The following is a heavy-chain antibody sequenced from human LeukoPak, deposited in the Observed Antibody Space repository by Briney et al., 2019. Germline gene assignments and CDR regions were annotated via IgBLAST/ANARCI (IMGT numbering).Heavy chain of an antibody. J-gene: IGHJ4*02. V-gene: IGHV1-18*01. Sequence: ASVKVSCKASGYTFTSYGISWVRQAPGQGLEWMGWISAYNGNTNYAQKLQGRVTMTTDTSTSTAYMELRSLRSDDTAVYYCARDGVSGVDSAAGTGLVEFDYWGRGTLVTVSS. D-gene: IGHD6-13*01. CDR1: GYTFTSYG. CDR2: ISAYNGNT. CDR3: ARDGVSGVDSAAGTGLVEFDY.